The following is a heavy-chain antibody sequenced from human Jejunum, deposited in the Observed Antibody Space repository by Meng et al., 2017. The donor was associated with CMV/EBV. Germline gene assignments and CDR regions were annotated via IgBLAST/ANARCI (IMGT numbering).Heavy chain of an antibody. CDR3: VTRSCSSISCHFDQ. CDR1: GFSFSSHS. J-gene: IGHJ4*02. Sequence: SGFSFSSHSMNWIRQAPGKGLVWVSYISSGSDTTYYTDSVGGRFTISRDNAKNSLSLEMNSLRAGDTAMYYCVTRSCSSISCHFDQLGQGTLVTVSS. D-gene: IGHD2-2*01. CDR2: ISSGSDTT. V-gene: IGHV3-48*04.